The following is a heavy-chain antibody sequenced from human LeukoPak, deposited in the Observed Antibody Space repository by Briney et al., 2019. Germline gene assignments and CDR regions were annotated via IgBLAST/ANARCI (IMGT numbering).Heavy chain of an antibody. J-gene: IGHJ4*02. D-gene: IGHD3-22*01. CDR2: ISSIGGST. V-gene: IGHV3-64*01. CDR3: ARGMGPYYDSSGFLFDY. Sequence: GGSLRLSCAASGFTFSSYAMHWVRQAPGKGLEYVSAISSIGGSTYHANSVKGRFTIPRDNSKNTLYLQMGSLRAEDMAVYYCARGMGPYYDSSGFLFDYWGQGTLVTVSS. CDR1: GFTFSSYA.